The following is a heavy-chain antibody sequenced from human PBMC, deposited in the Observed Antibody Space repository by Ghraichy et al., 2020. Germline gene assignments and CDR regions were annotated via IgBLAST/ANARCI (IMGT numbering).Heavy chain of an antibody. CDR2: ISGYNDNT. J-gene: IGHJ3*02. D-gene: IGHD4-11*01. V-gene: IGHV1-18*01. Sequence: ASVKVSCKASGYTFTDYGISRVRQAPGQGLEWMGWISGYNDNTNFAPKFRDRVTVTTDTLSATAYLEVRSLKSDDTAIYYCARNSSDRAFDIWGQGTMVTVSS. CDR3: ARNSSDRAFDI. CDR1: GYTFTDYG.